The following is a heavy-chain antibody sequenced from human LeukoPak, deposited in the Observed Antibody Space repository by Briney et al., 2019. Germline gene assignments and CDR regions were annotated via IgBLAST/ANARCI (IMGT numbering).Heavy chain of an antibody. J-gene: IGHJ3*02. CDR1: GGTFSSYA. Sequence: ASVKVSCKASGGTFSSYAISWVRQAPGQGLEWMGGISPNFGTANYAQKFQGRVTITADESTSTAYMELSSLRSEDTAVYYCARGPDSGYDLYDAFDIWGQGTMVTVSS. CDR3: ARGPDSGYDLYDAFDI. D-gene: IGHD5-12*01. V-gene: IGHV1-69*13. CDR2: ISPNFGTA.